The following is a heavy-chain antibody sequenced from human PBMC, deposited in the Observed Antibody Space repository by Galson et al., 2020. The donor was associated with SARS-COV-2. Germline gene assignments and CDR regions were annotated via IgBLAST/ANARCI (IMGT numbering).Heavy chain of an antibody. Sequence: SATLYLTCTVSGGSISSHYWSWLRQPPGQRLEWIGYIYYSGSTTYNPSLKSRVTISVDTSKNQFSLKLSSVTAADTAVYYCARGNDDSSGGGYFDYWGQGTLVTVSS. CDR3: ARGNDDSSGGGYFDY. CDR2: IYYSGST. CDR1: GGSISSHY. J-gene: IGHJ4*02. V-gene: IGHV4-59*11. D-gene: IGHD3-22*01.